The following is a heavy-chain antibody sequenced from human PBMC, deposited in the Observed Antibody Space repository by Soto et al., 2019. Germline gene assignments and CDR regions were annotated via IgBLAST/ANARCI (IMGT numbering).Heavy chain of an antibody. CDR2: IYHSGST. Sequence: PSESLSLTCAVSGGSISSSNWWSWVRQPPGKGLEWIGEIYHSGSTNYNPSLKSRVTISVDKSKNQFSLKLSSVTAADTAVYYYARNYGDYVGGYYYGMDVWGQGTTVTVSS. V-gene: IGHV4-4*02. J-gene: IGHJ6*02. D-gene: IGHD4-17*01. CDR1: GGSISSSNW. CDR3: ARNYGDYVGGYYYGMDV.